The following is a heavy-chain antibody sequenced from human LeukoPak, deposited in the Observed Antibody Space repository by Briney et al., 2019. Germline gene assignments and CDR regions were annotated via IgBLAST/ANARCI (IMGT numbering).Heavy chain of an antibody. J-gene: IGHJ5*02. CDR1: GYTFNNYG. V-gene: IGHV1-18*01. D-gene: IGHD3-9*01. CDR2: VSPYNGDT. Sequence: APVKVSCKASGYTFNNYGISWVRQAPGQGLEWMGWVSPYNGDTNYAQKFQGRVTMSTDTSTNIAYMELRSLRFDDTAIYYCAKDWHILTGRNCFDPWGQGTLVTVSS. CDR3: AKDWHILTGRNCFDP.